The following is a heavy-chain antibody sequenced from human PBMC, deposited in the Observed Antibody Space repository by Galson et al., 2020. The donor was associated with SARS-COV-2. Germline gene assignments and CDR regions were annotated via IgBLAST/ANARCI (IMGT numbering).Heavy chain of an antibody. Sequence: GGSLRLSCAASGFTFSTYAMSWVRQAPGKGLEWVSAISGSGGSTDYADSVKGRFTISRDNSKNTMFLQMNSLRAEDTAVYYCAKEAYDSSGYYYARYFQHWGQGTLVTVSS. CDR1: GFTFSTYA. V-gene: IGHV3-23*01. CDR2: ISGSGGST. J-gene: IGHJ1*01. CDR3: AKEAYDSSGYYYARYFQH. D-gene: IGHD3-22*01.